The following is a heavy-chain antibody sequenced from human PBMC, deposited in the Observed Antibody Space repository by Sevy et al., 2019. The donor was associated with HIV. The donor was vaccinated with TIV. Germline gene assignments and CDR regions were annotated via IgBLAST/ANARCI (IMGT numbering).Heavy chain of an antibody. CDR2: IYYSGIT. Sequence: SETLSLTCTVSGDSISSSYWSWIRQPPGKGLEWIGYIYYSGITNYNPSLKSRVTISRDMSKNQFSLKLSSVTAADTAVYYCARGSQYYYYXMDVWGQGTTVTVSS. CDR1: GDSISSSY. V-gene: IGHV4-59*01. CDR3: ARGSQYYYYXMDV. J-gene: IGHJ6*02.